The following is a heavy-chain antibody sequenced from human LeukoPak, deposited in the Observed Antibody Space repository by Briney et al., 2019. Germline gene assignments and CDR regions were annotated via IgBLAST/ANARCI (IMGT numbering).Heavy chain of an antibody. J-gene: IGHJ6*02. CDR2: ISSSSSYI. CDR3: AREWWELPRWYYGMDV. V-gene: IGHV3-21*01. D-gene: IGHD2-15*01. Sequence: GGSLRLSCAASGFTFGSYSMNWVRQAPGKGLEWVSSISSSSSYIYYADSVKGRFTISRDNAKNSLYLQMNSLRAEDTAVYYCAREWWELPRWYYGMDVWGQGTTVTVSS. CDR1: GFTFGSYS.